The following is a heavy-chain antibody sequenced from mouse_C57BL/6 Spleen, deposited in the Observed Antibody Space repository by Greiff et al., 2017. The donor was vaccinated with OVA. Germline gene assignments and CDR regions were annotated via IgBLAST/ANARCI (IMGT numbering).Heavy chain of an antibody. CDR3: TRGDGSSPFAY. J-gene: IGHJ3*01. D-gene: IGHD1-1*01. CDR2: IDPETGGT. V-gene: IGHV1-15*01. CDR1: GYTFTDYE. Sequence: QVQLQQPGAELVRPGASVTLSCKASGYTFTDYEMHWVKQTPVHGLEWIGAIDPETGGTAYNQKFKGKAILTADKSSSTAYMELRSLTSEDSAVYYCTRGDGSSPFAYWGQGTLVTVSA.